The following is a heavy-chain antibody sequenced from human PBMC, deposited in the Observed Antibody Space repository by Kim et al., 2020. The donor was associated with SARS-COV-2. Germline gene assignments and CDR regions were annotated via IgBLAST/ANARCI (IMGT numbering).Heavy chain of an antibody. CDR1: GFTFSSYS. D-gene: IGHD2-2*01. J-gene: IGHJ4*02. CDR3: ARDFDVVVPAGWSGSERAFDY. CDR2: ISSSSSYI. Sequence: GGSLRLSCAASGFTFSSYSMNWVRQAPGKGLEWVSSISSSSSYIYYADSVKGRFTISRDNAKNSLYLQMNSLRAEDTAVYYCARDFDVVVPAGWSGSERAFDYWGQGTLVTVSS. V-gene: IGHV3-21*01.